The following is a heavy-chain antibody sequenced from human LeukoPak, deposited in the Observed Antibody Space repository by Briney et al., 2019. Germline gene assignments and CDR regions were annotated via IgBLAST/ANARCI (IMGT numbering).Heavy chain of an antibody. CDR1: GFTFSSYG. Sequence: GGSLRLSCAASGFTFSSYGMHWVRQAPGKGLEWVAVIWYDGSNKYYADSVKGRFTISRDNSKNTLYLQMNSLRAEDTAVYYCARGLWRWLVQGAFDYWGQGTLVTVSS. J-gene: IGHJ4*02. CDR3: ARGLWRWLVQGAFDY. D-gene: IGHD6-19*01. V-gene: IGHV3-33*01. CDR2: IWYDGSNK.